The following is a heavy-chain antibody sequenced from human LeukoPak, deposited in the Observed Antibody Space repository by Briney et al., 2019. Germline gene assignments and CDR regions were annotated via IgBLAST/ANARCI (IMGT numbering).Heavy chain of an antibody. D-gene: IGHD3-22*01. V-gene: IGHV1-2*02. CDR3: ARVNYDMSGYYHLDY. CDR2: INPNSGGT. J-gene: IGHJ4*02. CDR1: GYTFTDYY. Sequence: GASVKVSCKASGYTFTDYYMHGVRQAPGQGLEWMGWINPNSGGTNYAQKFQGRVTMTRDTSISTAYMELSRLRSDDTAFYYCARVNYDMSGYYHLDYWGQGTLVTVSS.